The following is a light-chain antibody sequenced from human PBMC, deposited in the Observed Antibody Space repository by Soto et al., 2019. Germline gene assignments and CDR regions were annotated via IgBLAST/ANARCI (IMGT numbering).Light chain of an antibody. V-gene: IGLV2-14*03. CDR3: SSYTATTTRV. CDR2: SVS. Sequence: QSALTQPASVSGSPGQSITISCTGTSSDVGDFNYVSWYQQYPGKAPKLIIYSVSHRPSGVSNRFSGSKSGNTASLTISGLQAEDEADYYCSSYTATTTRVFGGGTKLTVL. CDR1: SSDVGDFNY. J-gene: IGLJ3*02.